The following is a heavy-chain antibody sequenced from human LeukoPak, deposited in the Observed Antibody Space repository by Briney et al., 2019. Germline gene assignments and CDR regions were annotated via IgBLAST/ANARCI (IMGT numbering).Heavy chain of an antibody. V-gene: IGHV4-39*01. D-gene: IGHD2-15*01. CDR1: GGSISSSSYY. Sequence: SETLSLTCTVSGGSISSSSYYWAWIRQSPGKGLECIGCIYYSGSTYYNPSLTTRVTRSVDTSKNQFSLKLSSVTAADTAVYYCARQRCSGGSCFFSDYFDYWGQGALVTVSS. J-gene: IGHJ4*02. CDR2: IYYSGST. CDR3: ARQRCSGGSCFFSDYFDY.